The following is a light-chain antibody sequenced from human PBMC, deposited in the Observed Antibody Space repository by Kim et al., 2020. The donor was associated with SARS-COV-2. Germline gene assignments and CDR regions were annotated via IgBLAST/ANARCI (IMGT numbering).Light chain of an antibody. CDR3: CSTSNTLDYV. CDR2: DVR. V-gene: IGLV2-14*03. J-gene: IGLJ1*01. CDR1: SGDIGNSNS. Sequence: GQPITISCSGTSGDIGNSNSVSWYQRRSGEAPRLIIYDVRDRPSGVSARFSGSKSANMASLTISGLRSEDEADYYCCSTSNTLDYVFGSGTKVTVL.